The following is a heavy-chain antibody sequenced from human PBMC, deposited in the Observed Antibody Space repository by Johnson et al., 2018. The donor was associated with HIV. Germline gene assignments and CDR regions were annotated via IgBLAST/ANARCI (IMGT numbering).Heavy chain of an antibody. Sequence: VQLVESGGGLVQPGGSLKLSCAASGFTFSGSAMHWVRQASGKGLEWVGHIKTKSDGATRDYVAPLKGRFIISRDDSKNMLYLQMNSLKTEETAVYYCTTGGYGSGSFCCDIWAQGTMVTVSS. V-gene: IGHV3-15*01. CDR3: TTGGYGSGSFCCDI. CDR2: IKTKSDGATR. J-gene: IGHJ3*02. D-gene: IGHD3-10*01. CDR1: GFTFSGSA.